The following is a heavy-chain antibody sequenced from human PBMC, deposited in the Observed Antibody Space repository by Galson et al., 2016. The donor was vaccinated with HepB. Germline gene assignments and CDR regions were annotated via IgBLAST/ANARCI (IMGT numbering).Heavy chain of an antibody. CDR3: ARSKVGDWDWYFDL. CDR1: GGSISSYY. J-gene: IGHJ2*01. Sequence: LSLTCTVSGGSISSYYWSWIRQPPGRGLEWIGYVYYSGSTNYSPSLKSRVTISVAPSKNQFSLRLTSVTAADTGVYYCARSKVGDWDWYFDLWGRGTLLTVSS. V-gene: IGHV4-59*01. D-gene: IGHD2-21*02. CDR2: VYYSGST.